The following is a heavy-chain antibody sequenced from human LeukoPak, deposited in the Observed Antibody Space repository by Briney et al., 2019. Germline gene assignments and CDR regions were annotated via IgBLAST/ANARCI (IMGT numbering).Heavy chain of an antibody. V-gene: IGHV3-48*01. J-gene: IGHJ5*02. CDR1: GFTFSSYS. D-gene: IGHD2-21*01. Sequence: GGSLRLSCAASGFTFSSYSMNWVRQAPGKGLEWVSYISSSSSTIYYADSVKGRFTISRDNAKNSLYLQMNSLRAEDTAVYYCARGAPIDIVVVIASNWFDPWGQGTLVTVSS. CDR3: ARGAPIDIVVVIASNWFDP. CDR2: ISSSSSTI.